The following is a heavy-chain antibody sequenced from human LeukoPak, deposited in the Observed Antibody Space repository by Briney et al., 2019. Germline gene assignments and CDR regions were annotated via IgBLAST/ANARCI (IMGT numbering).Heavy chain of an antibody. CDR2: IYTSGST. CDR1: GGSISSYY. J-gene: IGHJ3*02. V-gene: IGHV4-4*09. D-gene: IGHD5-12*01. Sequence: PSETLSLTCTVSGGSISSYYWSWIRQPPGKGLEWIGYIYTSGSTNYNPSLKSRVTISVDTSKNQFSLKLSSVTAADTAVYYCARHPGGYDAFDIWGQGTMVAVSS. CDR3: ARHPGGYDAFDI.